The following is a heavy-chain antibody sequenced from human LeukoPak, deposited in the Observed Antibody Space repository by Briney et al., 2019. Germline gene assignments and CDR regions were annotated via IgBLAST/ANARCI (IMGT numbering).Heavy chain of an antibody. Sequence: SGGSLRLSCAASGFTFSNAWMSWVRQAPGKGLEWVGRIKSKTDGGTTDYAAPVKGRFTISRDDSKNTLYLQMNSLKTEDTAVYYCTTHLYIAAAFDYWGQGTLVTVSS. J-gene: IGHJ4*02. CDR3: TTHLYIAAAFDY. V-gene: IGHV3-15*01. CDR2: IKSKTDGGTT. CDR1: GFTFSNAW. D-gene: IGHD6-13*01.